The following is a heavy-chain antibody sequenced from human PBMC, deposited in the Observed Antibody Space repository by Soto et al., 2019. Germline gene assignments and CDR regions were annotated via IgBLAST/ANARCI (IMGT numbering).Heavy chain of an antibody. CDR1: GFTFENYW. CDR2: IRKDGTQE. J-gene: IGHJ3*02. CDR3: ARDANNRDSSVYYDVFDI. D-gene: IGHD3-22*01. Sequence: DAQLMESGGGLVQPGGSLRLSCTASGFTFENYWMTWIRQAPGKGLEWVANIRKDGTQEHYVDSVEGRFSVSRDNARASLYLQMNSLRIEDTAVYYCARDANNRDSSVYYDVFDIWGQGTMVTVSP. V-gene: IGHV3-7*05.